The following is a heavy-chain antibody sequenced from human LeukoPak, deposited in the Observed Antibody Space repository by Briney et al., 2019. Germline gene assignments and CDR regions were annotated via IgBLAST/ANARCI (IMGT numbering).Heavy chain of an antibody. J-gene: IGHJ4*02. V-gene: IGHV1-2*02. D-gene: IGHD2-15*01. Sequence: ASVKVSCKASGYTFTSYYMHWVRQAPGQGLEWMGWINPNSGGTNYAQKFQGRVTMTRDTSISTAYMELSRLRSDDTAVYYCASPATGEYYFDYWGQGTLVTVSS. CDR3: ASPATGEYYFDY. CDR1: GYTFTSYY. CDR2: INPNSGGT.